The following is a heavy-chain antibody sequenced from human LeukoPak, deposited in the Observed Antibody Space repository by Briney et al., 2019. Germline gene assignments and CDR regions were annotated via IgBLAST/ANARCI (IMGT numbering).Heavy chain of an antibody. CDR2: ISDGGSTI. CDR1: GFSFSTYE. Sequence: PGGSLRLSCTASGFSFSTYEMNWVRQAPGKRLEWVSYISDGGSTIYYAASVKGRFTISRDDAKNSLYLQMNSLRAEDTAVYYCARSVGATYYFDYWGQGTLVTVSS. J-gene: IGHJ4*02. D-gene: IGHD1-26*01. V-gene: IGHV3-48*03. CDR3: ARSVGATYYFDY.